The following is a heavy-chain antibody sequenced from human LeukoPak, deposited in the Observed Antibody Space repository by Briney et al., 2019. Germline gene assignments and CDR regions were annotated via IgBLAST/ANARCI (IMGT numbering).Heavy chain of an antibody. V-gene: IGHV3-74*01. CDR1: GFTFSDAW. CDR3: ARDWYSGSQGY. CDR2: INTDGSTT. Sequence: GGSLRLSCAASGFTFSDAWMSWVRQAPGKGLVWVSRINTDGSTTIYAGSVKGRFTISRDNAKNTLYLQMNSLRDEDTAVYYCARDWYSGSQGYWGQGTLVTVSS. J-gene: IGHJ4*02. D-gene: IGHD1-26*01.